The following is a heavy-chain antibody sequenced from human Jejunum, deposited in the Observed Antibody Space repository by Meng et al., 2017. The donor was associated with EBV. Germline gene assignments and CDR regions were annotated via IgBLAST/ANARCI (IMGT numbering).Heavy chain of an antibody. J-gene: IGHJ4*02. CDR3: ARGAYFDY. Sequence: QLQLQESGSGLVKPSXXLSLTCAVSGGSISSGGYSWHWIRQPPGKGLQWIGYIYYSGSAYYNPSLKSRVTLSVDRSKNQFSLNLSSVTAADTAVYYCARGAYFDYWGQGTLFNVSS. CDR2: IYYSGSA. CDR1: GGSISSGGYS. V-gene: IGHV4-30-2*01.